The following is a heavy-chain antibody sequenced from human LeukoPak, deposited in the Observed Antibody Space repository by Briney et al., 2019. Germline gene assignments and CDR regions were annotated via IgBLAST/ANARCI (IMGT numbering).Heavy chain of an antibody. CDR2: INHSGST. J-gene: IGHJ4*02. CDR3: AGGPTGTTGIDY. D-gene: IGHD1-7*01. CDR1: GGSFSGYY. V-gene: IGHV4-34*01. Sequence: KPSETLSLTCAVYGGSFSGYYWSWIRQPPGKGLEWIGEINHSGSTNYNPSLKSRVTISVDTSKNQFSLKLSSVTAADTAVYYCAGGPTGTTGIDYWGQGTLVTVSS.